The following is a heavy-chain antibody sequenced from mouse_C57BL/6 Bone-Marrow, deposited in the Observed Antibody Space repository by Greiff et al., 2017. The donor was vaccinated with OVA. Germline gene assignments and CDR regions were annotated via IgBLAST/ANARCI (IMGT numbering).Heavy chain of an antibody. CDR2: ISDDGSN. Sequence: ESGPGLVKPSQSLSLTCSVTGYSITSGYYWNWIRQFPGNKLVWMGYISDDGSNNYNPSLKNRISISRDTSKNQFFLKLNSVTTEDTATYYWARGTTVVEEYFGVWGTRTTVTVSS. D-gene: IGHD1-1*01. V-gene: IGHV3-6*01. J-gene: IGHJ1*03. CDR3: ARGTTVVEEYFGV. CDR1: GYSITSGYY.